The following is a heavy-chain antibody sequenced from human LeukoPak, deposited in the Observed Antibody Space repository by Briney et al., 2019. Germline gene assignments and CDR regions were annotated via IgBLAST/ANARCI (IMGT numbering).Heavy chain of an antibody. Sequence: GGSLRLSCAASGFTFSSYAMHWVRQAPGKGLEWVAVISYDGSDKYYADSVKGRFTISRDNSKNTLYLQMNSLRAEDTAVYYCARRADTGSAHPNYYMDVWGKGTTVTVSS. CDR2: ISYDGSDK. CDR3: ARRADTGSAHPNYYMDV. D-gene: IGHD3-10*01. J-gene: IGHJ6*03. CDR1: GFTFSSYA. V-gene: IGHV3-30-3*01.